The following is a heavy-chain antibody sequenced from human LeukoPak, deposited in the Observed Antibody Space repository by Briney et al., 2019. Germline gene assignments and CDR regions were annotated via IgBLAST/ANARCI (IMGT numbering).Heavy chain of an antibody. J-gene: IGHJ4*02. CDR2: IYSGGST. CDR3: ASHYDYVWGSYFDY. V-gene: IGHV3-66*04. Sequence: GGSLRLSCAASGFTVSSNYMSWDRQAPGKGLEWVSVIYSGGSTYYADSVKGRFTISRDNSKNTLYLQMNSLRAEDTAVYYCASHYDYVWGSYFDYWGQGTLVTVSS. CDR1: GFTVSSNY. D-gene: IGHD3-16*01.